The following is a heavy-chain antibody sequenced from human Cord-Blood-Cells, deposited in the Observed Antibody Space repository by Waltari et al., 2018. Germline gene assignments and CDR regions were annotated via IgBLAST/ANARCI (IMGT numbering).Heavy chain of an antibody. CDR1: GYSISSGYY. CDR3: ARGISWNYFDY. CDR2: IYPSGST. V-gene: IGHV4-38-2*01. J-gene: IGHJ4*02. Sequence: QVQLQESGPGLVKPSETLSLTCAVSGYSISSGYYWGWIRQPPGKGLEWIGSIYPSGSTYYNPSLKSRVTISVDTSKNQFSLKLSSVTAADTAVYYCARGISWNYFDYWGQGTLVTVSS. D-gene: IGHD1-1*01.